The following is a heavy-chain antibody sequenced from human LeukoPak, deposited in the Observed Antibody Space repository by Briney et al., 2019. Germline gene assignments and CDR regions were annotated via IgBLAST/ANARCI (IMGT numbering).Heavy chain of an antibody. CDR2: ISSSSSYI. D-gene: IGHD6-13*01. CDR1: GFTFSSYS. V-gene: IGHV3-21*01. Sequence: PGGSLRLSCAASGFTFSSYSMNWVRQAPGKGLEWVSSISSSSSYIYYADSVKGRFTISRDNSKNTLYLQMNSLRAEDTAVYYCAREYSSSWYRDRGNYFDYWGQGTLVTISS. CDR3: AREYSSSWYRDRGNYFDY. J-gene: IGHJ4*02.